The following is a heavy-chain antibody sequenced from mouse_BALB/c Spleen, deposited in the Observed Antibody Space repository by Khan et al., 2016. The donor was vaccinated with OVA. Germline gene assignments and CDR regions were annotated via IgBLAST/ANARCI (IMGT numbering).Heavy chain of an antibody. CDR2: IYPGSNNT. CDR1: GYTFTDYN. CDR3: ARERGAWFTN. Sequence: QIQLVQSGAELARPGASVKLSCKASGYTFTDYNINWVKQRTGQGLEWIGEIYPGSNNTYYNEKFKGKATLTADTSSSTAYMQLSSLTSEDSAVYWWARERGAWFTNGGKGTLVTVSA. V-gene: IGHV1-77*01. J-gene: IGHJ3*01.